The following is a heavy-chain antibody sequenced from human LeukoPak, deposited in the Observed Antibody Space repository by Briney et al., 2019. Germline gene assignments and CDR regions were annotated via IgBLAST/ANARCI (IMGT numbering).Heavy chain of an antibody. J-gene: IGHJ4*02. CDR1: GFTFSNCA. CDR3: AKRDGSGSGFDY. CDR2: ISGSGSTT. D-gene: IGHD6-25*01. V-gene: IGHV3-23*01. Sequence: GGSLRLSCAASGFTFSNCARSWVRQAPGTGLEWVSAISGSGSTTFYADSVKGRFTISRDNSKNTLYLQMNSLRAEDTALYYCAKRDGSGSGFDYWGQGTLVTVSS.